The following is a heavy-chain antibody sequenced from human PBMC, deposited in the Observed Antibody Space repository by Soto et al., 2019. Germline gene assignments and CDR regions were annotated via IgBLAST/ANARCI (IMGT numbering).Heavy chain of an antibody. CDR1: GFTVSSNY. J-gene: IGHJ3*02. Sequence: PGGSLRLSCAASGFTVSSNYMSWVRQAPGKGLEWVSVIYSGGSTYYADSVKGRFTISRDNSKNTLYLQMNSLRAEDTAVYYCARAAYSSGWGDAFDSWGQGTMVTVAS. D-gene: IGHD6-19*01. CDR3: ARAAYSSGWGDAFDS. CDR2: IYSGGST. V-gene: IGHV3-66*01.